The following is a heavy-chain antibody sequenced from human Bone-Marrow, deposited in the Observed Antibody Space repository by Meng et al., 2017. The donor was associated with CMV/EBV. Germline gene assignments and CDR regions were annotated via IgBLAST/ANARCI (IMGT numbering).Heavy chain of an antibody. CDR1: GYTFTSYG. Sequence: ASVKVSCKASGYTFTSYGISWVRQAPGQGLEWMGWISPYSGNTRYAQKLQGRVTMTTDTSTSTAYMELRSLRSDDTAVYYCARDSYTSSWYEYWGQGGRVTVSS. V-gene: IGHV1-18*01. J-gene: IGHJ4*02. CDR2: ISPYSGNT. D-gene: IGHD6-13*01. CDR3: ARDSYTSSWYEY.